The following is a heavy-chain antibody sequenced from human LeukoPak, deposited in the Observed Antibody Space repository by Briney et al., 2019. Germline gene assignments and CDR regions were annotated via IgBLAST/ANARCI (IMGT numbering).Heavy chain of an antibody. CDR1: GDSISSYY. D-gene: IGHD3-22*01. CDR2: IYYSGAT. V-gene: IGHV4-59*01. Sequence: SETLSLTCTVSGDSISSYYWSWIRQSPGKGLEWIGYIYYSGATNYNPSLESRVTISVDMSRNRFSLELRSVTAADTALYYCARVTYYYDSSTYYGYYFDYWGQGALVTVSS. J-gene: IGHJ4*02. CDR3: ARVTYYYDSSTYYGYYFDY.